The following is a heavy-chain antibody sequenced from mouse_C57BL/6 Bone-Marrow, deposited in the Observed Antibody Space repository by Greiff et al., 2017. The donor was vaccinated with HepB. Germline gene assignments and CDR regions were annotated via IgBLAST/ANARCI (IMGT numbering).Heavy chain of an antibody. J-gene: IGHJ2*01. CDR1: GYSFTSYY. CDR2: IYPGSGNT. Sequence: VQRVESGPELVKPGASVKISCKASGYSFTSYYIHWVKQRPGQGLEWIGWIYPGSGNTKYNEKFKGKATLTADTSSSTAYMQLSSLTSEDSAVYYCARWEAYYGSSLDYWGQGTTLTVSS. CDR3: ARWEAYYGSSLDY. D-gene: IGHD1-1*01. V-gene: IGHV1-66*01.